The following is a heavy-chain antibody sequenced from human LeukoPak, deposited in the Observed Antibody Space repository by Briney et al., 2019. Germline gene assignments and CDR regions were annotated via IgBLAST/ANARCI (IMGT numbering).Heavy chain of an antibody. CDR1: GGSISSYY. CDR2: IYYSGST. D-gene: IGHD3-16*01. CDR3: ARDQGGT. V-gene: IGHV4-59*01. J-gene: IGHJ5*02. Sequence: SETLSLTCTVSGGSISSYYWSWIRQPPGKGLEWIGYIYYSGSTNYNPSLKSRVTISVDTSKNQFSLKLSSVTAADTAVYYCARDQGGTWGQGTLVTVSS.